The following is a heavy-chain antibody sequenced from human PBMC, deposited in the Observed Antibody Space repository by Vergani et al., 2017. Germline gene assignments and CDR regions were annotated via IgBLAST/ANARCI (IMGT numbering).Heavy chain of an antibody. V-gene: IGHV4-34*01. CDR2: INHSGST. J-gene: IGHJ4*02. CDR3: AGVGGVIVSVDY. Sequence: QVQLQQWGAGLLKPSETLSLTCAVYGGSFSGYYWSWNRQPPGKGLEWIGEINHSGSTNYNPSLKSRVTISVDTSKNQFSLKLSSVTAADTAVYYCAGVGGVIVSVDYWGQGTLVTVSS. CDR1: GGSFSGYY. D-gene: IGHD3-16*02.